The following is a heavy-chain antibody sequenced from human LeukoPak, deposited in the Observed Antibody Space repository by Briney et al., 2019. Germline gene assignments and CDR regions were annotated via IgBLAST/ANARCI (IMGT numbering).Heavy chain of an antibody. CDR3: ARYLSVGSGTYYYYGMDV. CDR2: ISAYNGNT. D-gene: IGHD3-10*01. J-gene: IGHJ6*02. CDR1: GYTFTNFG. Sequence: EASVKVSCKAFGYTFTNFGITWVRQAPGQGLEWMGWISAYNGNTNYAQKLQGRVTMTTDTSTSTAYMELRSLRSDDTAVYYCARYLSVGSGTYYYYGMDVWGQGTTVTVSS. V-gene: IGHV1-18*01.